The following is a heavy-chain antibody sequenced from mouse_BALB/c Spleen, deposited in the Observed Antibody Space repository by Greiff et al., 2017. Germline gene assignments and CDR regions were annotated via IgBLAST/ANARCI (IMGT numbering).Heavy chain of an antibody. CDR2: IYPGSGST. D-gene: IGHD1-1*01. Sequence: LQQPGSELVRPGASVKLSCKASGYTFTSYWMHWVKQRHGQGLEWIGNIYPGSGSTNYDEKFKSKGTLTVDTSSSTAYMHLSSLTSEDSAVYYCTRGPDYYGSSYDYAMDYWGQGTSVTVSS. V-gene: IGHV1S22*01. J-gene: IGHJ4*01. CDR3: TRGPDYYGSSYDYAMDY. CDR1: GYTFTSYW.